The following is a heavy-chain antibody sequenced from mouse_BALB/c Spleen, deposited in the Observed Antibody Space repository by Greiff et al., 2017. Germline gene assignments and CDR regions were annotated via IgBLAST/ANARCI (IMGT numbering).Heavy chain of an antibody. CDR2: ISYSGST. J-gene: IGHJ2*01. Sequence: EVNVVESGPSLVKPSQTLSLTCSVTGDSITSGYWNWIRKFPGNKLEYMGYISYSGSTYYNPSLKSRISITRDTSKNQYYLQLNSVTTEDTATYYCARSPYGYDGAFDYWGQGTTLTVSS. V-gene: IGHV3-8*02. CDR3: ARSPYGYDGAFDY. D-gene: IGHD2-2*01. CDR1: GDSITSGY.